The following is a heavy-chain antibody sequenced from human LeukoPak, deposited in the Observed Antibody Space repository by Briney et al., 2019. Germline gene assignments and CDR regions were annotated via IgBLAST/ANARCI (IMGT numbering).Heavy chain of an antibody. CDR2: ISGSGGST. J-gene: IGHJ6*02. D-gene: IGHD2-21*01. V-gene: IGHV3-23*01. CDR3: ARYCGGDCYGMDV. Sequence: GGSLRLSCAASGFTFSSYAMSWVRQAPGKGLEWVSAISGSGGSTYYADSVKGRFTISRGNSKNTLYLQMNSLRAEDTAVYYCARYCGGDCYGMDVWGQGTTVTVSS. CDR1: GFTFSSYA.